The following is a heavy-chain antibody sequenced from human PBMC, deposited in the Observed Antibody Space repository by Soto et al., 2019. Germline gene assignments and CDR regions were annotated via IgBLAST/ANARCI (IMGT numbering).Heavy chain of an antibody. D-gene: IGHD3-9*01. CDR1: GGSIRSYY. Sequence: SETLSLTCTVSGGSIRSYYWSWIRQPPGKGLEWIEYIYYSGSTNYNPPLKSRVIISVDTSKNQFSLKLSSVTAADTAVYYCARGEGDFLTGYDPPYYHYYMDVWGKGTTVTVSS. J-gene: IGHJ6*03. CDR3: ARGEGDFLTGYDPPYYHYYMDV. V-gene: IGHV4-59*01. CDR2: IYYSGST.